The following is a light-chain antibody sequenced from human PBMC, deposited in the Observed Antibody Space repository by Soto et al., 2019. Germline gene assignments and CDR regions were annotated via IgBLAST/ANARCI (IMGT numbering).Light chain of an antibody. CDR3: GTWDSSLSAYV. J-gene: IGLJ1*01. CDR1: SSNIGNNY. Sequence: QSVLTQPPSVSAAPGQKVTISCSGSSSNIGNNYVSWYQQLPRAAPKLLIYDNNQRPSGIPDRFSGSKSGTSATLGITGLQTGDEADYYCGTWDSSLSAYVLGTGTKV. V-gene: IGLV1-51*01. CDR2: DNN.